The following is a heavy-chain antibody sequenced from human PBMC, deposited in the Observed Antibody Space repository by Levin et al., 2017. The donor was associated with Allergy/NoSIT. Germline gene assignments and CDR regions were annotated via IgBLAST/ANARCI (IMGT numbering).Heavy chain of an antibody. V-gene: IGHV1-69*13. CDR3: AGGRVRGSSSYYQDYYFYALDV. Sequence: SVKVSCKASGGIFSDYAISWVRQAPGQGLEWMGGIVPSFAAGNYAQKFQGRVTITAEESTRTAYLELSSLRSDDTAVYYWAGGRVRGSSSYYQDYYFYALDVWGQGTAVNVS. D-gene: IGHD3-16*01. CDR1: GGIFSDYA. J-gene: IGHJ6*02. CDR2: IVPSFAAG.